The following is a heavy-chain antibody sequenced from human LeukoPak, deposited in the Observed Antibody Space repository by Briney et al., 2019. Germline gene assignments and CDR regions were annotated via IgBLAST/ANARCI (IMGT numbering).Heavy chain of an antibody. D-gene: IGHD2-8*02. V-gene: IGHV3-30*18. J-gene: IGHJ4*02. CDR3: AKDTGFYFFDY. CDR1: GFTFSSYG. Sequence: GGSLRLSCAASGFTFSSYGMHWVRQAPGKGLEWVAVTSYDESNIYYADSVKGRFTISRDNSKNTLYLQMNSLRAEDTALYYCAKDTGFYFFDYWGQGTLVTVSS. CDR2: TSYDESNI.